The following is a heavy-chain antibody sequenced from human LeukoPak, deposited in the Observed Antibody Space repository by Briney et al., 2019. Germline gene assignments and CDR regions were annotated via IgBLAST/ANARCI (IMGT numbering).Heavy chain of an antibody. D-gene: IGHD4-11*01. V-gene: IGHV1-18*01. CDR3: ARVSTVTSWFDP. J-gene: IGHJ5*02. CDR1: GYTFTSYG. Sequence: ASVKVSCKASGYTFTSYGISWVRQAPGQGLEWMGWFSAYNGNTNYAQKLQGRVTMTTDTSTSTAYMELRSLRSDNTAVCYCARVSTVTSWFDPWGQGTLVTVSS. CDR2: FSAYNGNT.